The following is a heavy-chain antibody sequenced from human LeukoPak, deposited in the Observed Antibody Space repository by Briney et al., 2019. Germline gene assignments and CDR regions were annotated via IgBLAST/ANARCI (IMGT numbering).Heavy chain of an antibody. Sequence: LSLTCTVSGGSISSYYWSWIRQAPGKGLEWVSVISGRGGTTYYADSVKGRFTISRDNAKNSLYLQMNSLRAEDTAVYYCAELGITMIGGVWGKGTTVTISS. D-gene: IGHD3-10*02. J-gene: IGHJ6*04. CDR2: ISGRGGTT. V-gene: IGHV3-11*04. CDR1: GGSISSYY. CDR3: AELGITMIGGV.